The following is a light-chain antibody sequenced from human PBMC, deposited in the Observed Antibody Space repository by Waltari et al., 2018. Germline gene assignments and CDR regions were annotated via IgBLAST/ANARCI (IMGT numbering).Light chain of an antibody. V-gene: IGKV2-28*01. CDR1: QSLLHSNEYNY. J-gene: IGKJ5*01. Sequence: DIVMTQSPLSLPVTPGEPASISCRSSQSLLHSNEYNYLDWYVQKPGQSPQILIYLGSNRACGVPDRFSGSGSGTDFTLKISRVEAEDAGVYYCMEALQSVTFGQGTRLEIK. CDR2: LGS. CDR3: MEALQSVT.